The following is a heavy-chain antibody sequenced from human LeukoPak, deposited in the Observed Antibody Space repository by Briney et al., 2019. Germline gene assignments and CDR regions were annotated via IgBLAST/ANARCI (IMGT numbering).Heavy chain of an antibody. CDR1: GFSFSDYS. Sequence: PGGSLRLSCVASGFSFSDYSMNWVRQAPGKGLEWASSINSRSNDIYYADSVKGRFTISRDNAKNSLYLQMNSLRAEDTAVYYCAREGRAYRYSSSWYPTPSWFDPWGQGTLVTVSS. D-gene: IGHD6-13*01. V-gene: IGHV3-21*06. CDR3: AREGRAYRYSSSWYPTPSWFDP. CDR2: INSRSNDI. J-gene: IGHJ5*02.